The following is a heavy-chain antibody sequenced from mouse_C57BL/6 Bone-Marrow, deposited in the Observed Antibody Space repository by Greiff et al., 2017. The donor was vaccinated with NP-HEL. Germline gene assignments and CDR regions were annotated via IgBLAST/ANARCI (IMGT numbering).Heavy chain of an antibody. V-gene: IGHV1-61*01. CDR2: IYPSDSET. CDR1: GYTFTSYW. J-gene: IGHJ2*01. D-gene: IGHD1-1*01. CDR3: ARGVLRCYFDY. Sequence: QVQLQQPGAELVRPGSSVKLSCKASGYTFTSYWMDWVKQRPGQGLEWIGNIYPSDSETHYNQKFKDKATLTVDKSSSTAYMQLSSLTSEDSAVYYCARGVLRCYFDYWGQGTTLTVSS.